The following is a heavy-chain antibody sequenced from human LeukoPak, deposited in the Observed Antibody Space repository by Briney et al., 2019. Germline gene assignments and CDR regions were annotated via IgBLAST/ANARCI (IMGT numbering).Heavy chain of an antibody. V-gene: IGHV1-69*13. Sequence: SVNVSCKASGGTFSSYAISWVRQAPGQGLEWMGGIIPIFGTANYAQKFQGRVTITADESTSTAYMELSSLRSEDTAVYYRASPNSSGYYHPFYFDYWGQGTLDTVSS. D-gene: IGHD3-22*01. J-gene: IGHJ4*02. CDR1: GGTFSSYA. CDR2: IIPIFGTA. CDR3: ASPNSSGYYHPFYFDY.